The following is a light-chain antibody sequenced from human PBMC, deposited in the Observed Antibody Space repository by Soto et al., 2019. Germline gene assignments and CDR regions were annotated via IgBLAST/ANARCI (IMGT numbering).Light chain of an antibody. CDR3: QQYDNLLLT. CDR1: HDISNY. CDR2: ESS. J-gene: IGKJ4*01. Sequence: DIQMPQSPSSLSASLGDSVTITCQASHDISNYLNWYQHNPGKAPKLLIYESSNLEAGVPSRFSGSGSGTDCVFTISSLQPEDIATYYCQQYDNLLLTFGGGTKVEIK. V-gene: IGKV1-33*01.